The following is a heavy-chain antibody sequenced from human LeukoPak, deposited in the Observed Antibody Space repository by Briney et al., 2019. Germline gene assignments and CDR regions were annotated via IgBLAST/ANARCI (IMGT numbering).Heavy chain of an antibody. V-gene: IGHV4-59*08. D-gene: IGHD1-1*01. CDR2: IYYNGNT. CDR3: ARNVNWNYVDY. J-gene: IGHJ4*02. Sequence: PSETLSLTCTVSGGSMSSYYWSWLRQPPGKGLEWIGYIYYNGNTNYIPSLKSRVTISVDTSKNQFSLRLSSVTAADTAVYYCARNVNWNYVDYWGQGTLVTVSS. CDR1: GGSMSSYY.